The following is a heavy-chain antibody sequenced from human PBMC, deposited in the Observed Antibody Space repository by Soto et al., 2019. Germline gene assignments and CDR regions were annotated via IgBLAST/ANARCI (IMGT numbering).Heavy chain of an antibody. Sequence: SVKVSCKASGGTFSSYAISWVRQAPGQGLEWMGGIIPIFGTANYAQKFQGRVTITADESTSTAYMELSSLRSEDTAVYYCAREGERYLASYFDYWGQGTLVTVSS. J-gene: IGHJ4*02. D-gene: IGHD1-1*01. CDR1: GGTFSSYA. CDR2: IIPIFGTA. V-gene: IGHV1-69*13. CDR3: AREGERYLASYFDY.